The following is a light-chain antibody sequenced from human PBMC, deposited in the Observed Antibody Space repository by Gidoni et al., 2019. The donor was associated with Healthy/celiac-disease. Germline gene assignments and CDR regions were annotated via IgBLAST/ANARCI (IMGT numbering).Light chain of an antibody. CDR3: QQRSNWHPLT. J-gene: IGKJ4*01. V-gene: IGKV3-11*01. Sequence: EFVLTQSPATLSLSPGERATLSCRASQSVSSYLAWYQQKPGQAPRLLIYDASNRATGIPARFSGSGSGTDFTLTISSLEPEDFAVYYCQQRSNWHPLTFGGGTKVEIK. CDR2: DAS. CDR1: QSVSSY.